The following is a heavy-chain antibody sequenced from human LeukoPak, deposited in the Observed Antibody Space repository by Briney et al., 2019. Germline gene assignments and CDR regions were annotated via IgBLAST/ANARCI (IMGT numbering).Heavy chain of an antibody. Sequence: GGSLRLSCAASGFTFNNYEMNWVRQAPGKGLEWVSYISGSGSTIYYADSVKGRFTISRDNAKNSLYLQMNSLRAEDTALYYCARRDIVVVPAAIIGAFDIWGQGTMVTVSS. CDR2: ISGSGSTI. V-gene: IGHV3-48*03. CDR3: ARRDIVVVPAAIIGAFDI. J-gene: IGHJ3*02. D-gene: IGHD2-2*02. CDR1: GFTFNNYE.